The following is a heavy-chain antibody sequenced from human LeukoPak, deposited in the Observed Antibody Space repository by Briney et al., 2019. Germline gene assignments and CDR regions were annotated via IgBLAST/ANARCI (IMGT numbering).Heavy chain of an antibody. J-gene: IGHJ3*02. CDR3: AKDAPWALDI. Sequence: GGSLRLSCGASGFTFSNRNMHWVRQAPGKGLEWVGMIYYDGSEKNYADSVKGRFTLSRDNSKNTVFLQMSSLRVEDTAVYYCAKDAPWALDIWGQGTLVTVSS. CDR1: GFTFSNRN. CDR2: IYYDGSEK. V-gene: IGHV3-30*02.